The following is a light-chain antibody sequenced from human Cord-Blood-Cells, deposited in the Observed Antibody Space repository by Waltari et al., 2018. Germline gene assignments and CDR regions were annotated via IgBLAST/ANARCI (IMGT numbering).Light chain of an antibody. CDR1: SSAVGGYNY. V-gene: IGLV2-11*01. CDR3: CSYAGSYTWV. Sequence: QSALTQPRSVSGSPGKSVTISCTGTSSAVGGYNYVSWYQQHHGKAPKHMIYDVSKRPSGVHSLLSGSKSGKPASLTISGLQAEDEADYYCCSYAGSYTWVFGGGTKLTVL. CDR2: DVS. J-gene: IGLJ3*02.